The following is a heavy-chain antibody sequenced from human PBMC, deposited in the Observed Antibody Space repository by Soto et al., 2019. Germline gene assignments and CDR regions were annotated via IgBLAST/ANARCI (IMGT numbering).Heavy chain of an antibody. Sequence: GGSLRLSCAASGFTFRSYAMSWVRQAPGKGLEWVSAISGSGGSTYYADSVKGRFTISRDNSKNTLYLQMNSLRAEDTAVYYCAKDRGSSWRRFDYWGQGTLVTVSS. D-gene: IGHD6-13*01. V-gene: IGHV3-23*01. CDR3: AKDRGSSWRRFDY. CDR2: ISGSGGST. J-gene: IGHJ4*02. CDR1: GFTFRSYA.